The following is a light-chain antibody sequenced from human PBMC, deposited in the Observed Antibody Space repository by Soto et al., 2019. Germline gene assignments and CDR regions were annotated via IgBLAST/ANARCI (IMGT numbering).Light chain of an antibody. Sequence: EIVMTQSPATLSVSPGERATLSCMASQSVSSSYLAWYQQKPGQAPRLLIYGASTRATGIPARFSGSGSGTEFTLTISSLQSEDFAFYYCQQFHYWWTFGQGTNVDIK. CDR3: QQFHYWWT. CDR2: GAS. CDR1: QSVSSSY. J-gene: IGKJ1*01. V-gene: IGKV3-15*01.